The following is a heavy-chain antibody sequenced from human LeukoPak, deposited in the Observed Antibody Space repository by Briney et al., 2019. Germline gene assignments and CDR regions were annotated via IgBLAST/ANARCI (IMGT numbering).Heavy chain of an antibody. D-gene: IGHD6-13*01. CDR3: AREGEYSSSWYGLFDY. Sequence: SETLSLTCAVYGGSFSGYYWSWIRQPPGKGLGWIGEINHSGSTNYNPSLKSRVTISVDTSKNQFSLKLSSVTAADTAVYHCAREGEYSSSWYGLFDYWGQGTLVTVSS. J-gene: IGHJ4*02. V-gene: IGHV4-34*01. CDR1: GGSFSGYY. CDR2: INHSGST.